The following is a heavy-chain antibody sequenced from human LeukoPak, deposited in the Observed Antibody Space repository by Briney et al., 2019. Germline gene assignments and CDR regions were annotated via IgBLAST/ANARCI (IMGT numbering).Heavy chain of an antibody. J-gene: IGHJ4*02. CDR3: AKDPYYYDSSGYYYYFDY. CDR2: IRYDGSNK. CDR1: GFTFSSYG. V-gene: IGHV3-30*02. Sequence: PGGSLRLSCAASGFTFSSYGMHWVRQAPGKGLEWVAFIRYDGSNKYYADSVKGRFTISRGNSKNTLYLQMNSLRAEDTAVYYCAKDPYYYDSSGYYYYFDYWGQGTLVTVSS. D-gene: IGHD3-22*01.